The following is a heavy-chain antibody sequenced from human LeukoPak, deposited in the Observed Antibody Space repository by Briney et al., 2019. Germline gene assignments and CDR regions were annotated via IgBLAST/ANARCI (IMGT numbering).Heavy chain of an antibody. J-gene: IGHJ4*02. CDR2: IIPIFGTA. V-gene: IGHV1-69*05. D-gene: IGHD1-26*01. CDR1: GGTFSSYA. Sequence: SVKVSCKASGGTFSSYAISWVRQAPGQGLEWMGRIIPIFGTANYAQKLQGRVTITTDESTSTAYVELSSLRSEDTAVYYCARDSQWELLPHFDYWGQGTLVTVSS. CDR3: ARDSQWELLPHFDY.